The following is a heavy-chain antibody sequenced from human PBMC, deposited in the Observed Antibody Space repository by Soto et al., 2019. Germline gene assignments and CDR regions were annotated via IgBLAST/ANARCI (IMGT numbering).Heavy chain of an antibody. D-gene: IGHD3-16*01. J-gene: IGHJ5*02. CDR1: GYSFTSYG. V-gene: IGHV1-18*04. CDR3: ARVIIGGSNWFDP. CDR2: ISAYNGNT. Sequence: GASGNVSCKACGYSFTSYGISWVRQAPGQGLEWMGWISAYNGNTNYAQKLQGRVTMTTDTYPSTAYMELRSLRSDETAVYYCARVIIGGSNWFDPWGQGTLVTVSS.